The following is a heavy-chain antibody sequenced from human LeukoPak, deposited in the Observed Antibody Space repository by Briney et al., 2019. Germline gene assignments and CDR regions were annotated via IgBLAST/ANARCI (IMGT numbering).Heavy chain of an antibody. D-gene: IGHD2-21*02. J-gene: IGHJ3*02. V-gene: IGHV1-2*02. CDR3: ARIRCGGDCQDDAFDI. Sequence: GASVKVSCKASGYTFTGYYMHWVRQAPGQGLEWMGWINPNSGGTNYAQKFQGRVTMTRDTSISTAYMELSRLRSEDTAVYYCARIRCGGDCQDDAFDIWGQGTMVTVSS. CDR1: GYTFTGYY. CDR2: INPNSGGT.